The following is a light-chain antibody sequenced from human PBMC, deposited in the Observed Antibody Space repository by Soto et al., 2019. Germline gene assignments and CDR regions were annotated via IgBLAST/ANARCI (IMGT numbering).Light chain of an antibody. CDR2: DVT. Sequence: QSALTQPRSVSGSPGRSVTISCTGTNSDIGNYNYVSWYQQHPGKAPKVMIYDVTKRPSGVPDRFSGSTSGNTASLTISGLQAEDEADYYCCSYPGSHTWVFGGGTKVTVL. V-gene: IGLV2-11*01. J-gene: IGLJ3*02. CDR1: NSDIGNYNY. CDR3: CSYPGSHTWV.